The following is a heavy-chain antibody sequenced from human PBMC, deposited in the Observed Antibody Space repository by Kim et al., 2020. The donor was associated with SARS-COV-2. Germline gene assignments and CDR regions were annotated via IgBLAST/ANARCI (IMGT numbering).Heavy chain of an antibody. J-gene: IGHJ5*02. CDR2: IRSKAYGGTT. V-gene: IGHV3-49*03. Sequence: GGSLRLSCTASGFTFGDYAMSWFRQAPGKGLEWVGFIRSKAYGGTTEYAASVKGRFTISRDDSKSIAYLQMNSLKTEDTAVYYCTRDILWFGELIPTFDPWGQGTLVTVSS. CDR1: GFTFGDYA. CDR3: TRDILWFGELIPTFDP. D-gene: IGHD3-10*01.